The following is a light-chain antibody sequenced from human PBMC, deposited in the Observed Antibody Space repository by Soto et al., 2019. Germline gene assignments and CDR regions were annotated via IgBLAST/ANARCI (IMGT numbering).Light chain of an antibody. CDR2: GAF. Sequence: EIVLTQSPGTLSLSPGETATVSCRATESLTTKALAWYQQKPGQAPRLLIYGAFTRDAAIPDRFNGSGSGTDFALTISRLELEDSAVYYCQQYGVSPLTFGPGTKVEIK. CDR3: QQYGVSPLT. V-gene: IGKV3-20*01. CDR1: ESLTTKA. J-gene: IGKJ3*01.